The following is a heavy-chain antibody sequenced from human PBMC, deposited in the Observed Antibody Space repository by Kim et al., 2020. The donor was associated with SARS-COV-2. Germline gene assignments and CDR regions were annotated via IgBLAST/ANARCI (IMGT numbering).Heavy chain of an antibody. CDR1: GYSFTSYW. J-gene: IGHJ5*02. CDR2: IYPGDSDT. CDR3: ARKGDSSGWYLQADWWFDP. D-gene: IGHD6-19*01. V-gene: IGHV5-51*01. Sequence: GESLKISCKGSGYSFTSYWIGWVRQMPGKGLEWMGIIYPGDSDTRYSPSFQGQVTISADKSISTAYLQWSSLKASDTAMYYCARKGDSSGWYLQADWWFDPWGQGTLVTVSS.